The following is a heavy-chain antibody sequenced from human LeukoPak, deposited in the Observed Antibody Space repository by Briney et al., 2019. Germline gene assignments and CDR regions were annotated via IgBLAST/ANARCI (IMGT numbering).Heavy chain of an antibody. CDR1: GFTFDDYA. V-gene: IGHV3-9*01. Sequence: GGSLRLSCAASGFTFDDYAMHWVRQAPGKGLEWVSGISWNSGSIGYADSVKGRFTISRDNAKNPLYLQMNSLRAEDTALYYCAKGSCSSTSCPHDYWGQGTLATVSS. J-gene: IGHJ4*02. D-gene: IGHD2-2*01. CDR2: ISWNSGSI. CDR3: AKGSCSSTSCPHDY.